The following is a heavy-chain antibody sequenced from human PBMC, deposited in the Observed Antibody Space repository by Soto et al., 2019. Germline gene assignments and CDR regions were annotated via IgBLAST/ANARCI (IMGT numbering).Heavy chain of an antibody. Sequence: QVQLVQSGAEVKKPESSVKVSCKAPGGTFSTYAISWVRQAPGQGLEWMGGISPMFGTANYAQRFQDRVTITADESTNTVYVELSSLRSEDTAVYFCASGIQLWLRRINNGYSGWGQGTLVTVSS. D-gene: IGHD5-18*01. CDR1: GGTFSTYA. CDR2: ISPMFGTA. V-gene: IGHV1-69*12. CDR3: ASGIQLWLRRINNGYSG. J-gene: IGHJ4*02.